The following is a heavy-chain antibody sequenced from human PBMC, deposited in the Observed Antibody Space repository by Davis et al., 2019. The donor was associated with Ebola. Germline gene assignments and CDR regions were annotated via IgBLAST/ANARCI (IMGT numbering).Heavy chain of an antibody. D-gene: IGHD6-6*01. V-gene: IGHV4-34*01. CDR3: ARGSIAARYNWFDP. Sequence: MPSETLSLTCAVYGGSFSGYYWSWIRQPPGKGLEWIGEINHSGSTNYNPSLKSRVTISVDTSKDQFSLKLSSVTAADTAVYYCARGSIAARYNWFDPWGQGTLVTVSS. CDR2: INHSGST. CDR1: GGSFSGYY. J-gene: IGHJ5*02.